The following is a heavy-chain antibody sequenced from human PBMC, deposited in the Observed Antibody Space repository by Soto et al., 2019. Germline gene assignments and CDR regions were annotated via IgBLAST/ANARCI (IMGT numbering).Heavy chain of an antibody. CDR3: AKGRGPYSCSDGVDY. Sequence: QVQLVESGGGVVQPGRSLRLSCAASGFTFSSYGMHWVRQAPGKGLEWVAVISYDGSNKYYADSVKGRFTISRDNSKNTLYLQMYSLRAEDTAVYYSAKGRGPYSCSDGVDYWGQGTLVTVSS. J-gene: IGHJ4*02. CDR1: GFTFSSYG. V-gene: IGHV3-30*18. CDR2: ISYDGSNK. D-gene: IGHD6-13*01.